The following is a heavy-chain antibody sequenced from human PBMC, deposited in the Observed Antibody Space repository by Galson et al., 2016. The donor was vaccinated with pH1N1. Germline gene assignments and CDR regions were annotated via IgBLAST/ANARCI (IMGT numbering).Heavy chain of an antibody. J-gene: IGHJ1*01. Sequence: SLRLSCAASGFIFTNYWMHWIRQAPGRGLVWVARVNNDGSSTNYADSVKGRFTLSRDNAKNTVFLEMSSLRAEDPGAYYCVRGRYCSGGSCYSPTAEYFQHWGRGTLLTVSS. CDR1: GFIFTNYW. V-gene: IGHV3-74*01. CDR3: VRGRYCSGGSCYSPTAEYFQH. D-gene: IGHD2-15*01. CDR2: VNNDGSST.